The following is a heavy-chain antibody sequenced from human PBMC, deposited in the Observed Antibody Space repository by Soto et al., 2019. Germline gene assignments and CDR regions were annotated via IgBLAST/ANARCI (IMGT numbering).Heavy chain of an antibody. CDR3: ARVINGGYEIDY. D-gene: IGHD5-12*01. V-gene: IGHV3-74*01. CDR1: GFTFSSYW. J-gene: IGHJ4*02. Sequence: GGSLRLSCAASGFTFSSYWMHWVRQAPGKGLVWVSRINSDGSSTSYADSVKGRFTISRDNAKNTLYLQMNSLRAEDTAVYYCARVINGGYEIDYWGQGTLVTVSS. CDR2: INSDGSST.